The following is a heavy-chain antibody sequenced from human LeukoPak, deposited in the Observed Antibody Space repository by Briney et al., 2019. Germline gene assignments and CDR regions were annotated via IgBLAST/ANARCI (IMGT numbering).Heavy chain of an antibody. J-gene: IGHJ4*02. Sequence: GRSLRLSCAASGFIFDDYAIHWVRQAPGKGLEWVSGISWNSGSIGYADSVKGRFTISRDNAKNSLYLQMNSLRAEDTALYYCARAIGVTCISTSCYSFDYWGQGTLVTVSS. D-gene: IGHD2-2*02. CDR2: ISWNSGSI. V-gene: IGHV3-9*01. CDR3: ARAIGVTCISTSCYSFDY. CDR1: GFIFDDYA.